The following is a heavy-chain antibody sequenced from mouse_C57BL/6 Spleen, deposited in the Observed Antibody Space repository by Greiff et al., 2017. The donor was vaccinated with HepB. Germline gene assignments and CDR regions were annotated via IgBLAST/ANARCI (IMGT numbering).Heavy chain of an antibody. J-gene: IGHJ4*01. CDR1: GFSLTSYG. V-gene: IGHV2-2*01. CDR2: IWSGGST. Sequence: QVQLQQSGPGLVQPSQSLSITCTVSGFSLTSYGVHWVRQSPGKGLEWLGVIWSGGSTDYNAAFISRLSISKDNSKSQVFFKMNSLQADDTAIYYCARIYYYGSSHYAMDYWGQGTSVTVSS. CDR3: ARIYYYGSSHYAMDY. D-gene: IGHD1-1*01.